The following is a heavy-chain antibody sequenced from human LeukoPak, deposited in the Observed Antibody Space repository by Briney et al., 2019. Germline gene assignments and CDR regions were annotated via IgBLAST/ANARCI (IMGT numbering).Heavy chain of an antibody. Sequence: GASVKVSCKASGYTFTSYDINWVRQATGQGLEWMGWMNPNSGNTGYAQKFQGRVTMTRNTSISAAYMELSSLRSEDTAVYYCATDREGQQQLAAYYFDYWGQGTLVTVSS. J-gene: IGHJ4*02. V-gene: IGHV1-8*01. D-gene: IGHD6-13*01. CDR2: MNPNSGNT. CDR1: GYTFTSYD. CDR3: ATDREGQQQLAAYYFDY.